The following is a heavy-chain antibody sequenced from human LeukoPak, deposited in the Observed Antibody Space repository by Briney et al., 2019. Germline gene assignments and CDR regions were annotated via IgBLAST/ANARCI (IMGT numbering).Heavy chain of an antibody. J-gene: IGHJ4*02. Sequence: SQTLSLTCTVSGGSISSGGYYWSWIRQHPGKGLEWIGYIYYSGSTYYNPSLKSRVTISVDTSKNQFSLKLSSVTAADTAVYYCARVPYSSSWYLLVYFDYWGQGTLVTVSS. CDR3: ARVPYSSSWYLLVYFDY. CDR2: IYYSGST. V-gene: IGHV4-31*03. CDR1: GGSISSGGYY. D-gene: IGHD6-13*01.